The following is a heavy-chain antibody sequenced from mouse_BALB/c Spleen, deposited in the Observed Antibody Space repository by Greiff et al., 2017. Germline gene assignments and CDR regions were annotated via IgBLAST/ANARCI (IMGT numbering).Heavy chain of an antibody. J-gene: IGHJ4*01. D-gene: IGHD4-1*01. CDR2: IWAGGST. Sequence: QVQLQQSGPGLVAPSQCLSISCTVSGFSLTSYGVHWVRQPPGKGLEWLGVIWAGGSTTYYSALMSRLSISKDNSKSQIFLKMNSLQTDDTAMYYCAGGYWGGMDYWGQGTSVTVSS. CDR3: AGGYWGGMDY. V-gene: IGHV2-9*02. CDR1: GFSLTSYG.